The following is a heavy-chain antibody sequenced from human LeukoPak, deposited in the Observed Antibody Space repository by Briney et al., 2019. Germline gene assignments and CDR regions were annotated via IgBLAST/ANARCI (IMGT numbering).Heavy chain of an antibody. D-gene: IGHD5-12*01. CDR3: AHRRSGYDWQHGDFDY. CDR1: GFSLTTRPLG. J-gene: IGHJ4*02. CDR2: IYWDDDK. V-gene: IGHV2-5*02. Sequence: SGPTLVNPTQTLTLTCSFSGFSLTTRPLGVGWIRQPPGKALEWLAVIYWDDDKRYNPSLKTRLTVTTATSKNQVVLIMTNMDPVDTATYYCAHRRSGYDWQHGDFDYWGQGTLVTVSS.